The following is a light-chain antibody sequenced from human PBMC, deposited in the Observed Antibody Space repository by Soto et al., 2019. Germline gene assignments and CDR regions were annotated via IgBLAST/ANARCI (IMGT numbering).Light chain of an antibody. J-gene: IGLJ1*01. V-gene: IGLV7-46*01. CDR1: TGAVTSGHY. Sequence: QAVVTQEPSLTVSPGGTVTLTCGSSTGAVTSGHYPYWFQQKPGQAPRTLIYDTSNKHSWTPARFSGSLLGGKAALTLSGAQPEDEAEYYCLLSHSRAYFVFGSGTKVT. CDR2: DTS. CDR3: LLSHSRAYFV.